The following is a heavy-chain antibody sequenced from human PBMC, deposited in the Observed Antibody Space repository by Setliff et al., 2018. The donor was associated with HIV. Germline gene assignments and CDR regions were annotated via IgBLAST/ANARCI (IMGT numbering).Heavy chain of an antibody. J-gene: IGHJ4*02. CDR1: GYTFTNYF. D-gene: IGHD3-16*01. Sequence: ASVKVSCKASGYTFTNYFMHWVRQAPRQGLEWMGIIDPSGASTSYAQKFQGRLTMTRDTSTSTVYMELSSLRSEDTAVYYCARAVASKNIRGEYYFDYWGQGTLVTVSS. V-gene: IGHV1-46*01. CDR2: IDPSGAST. CDR3: ARAVASKNIRGEYYFDY.